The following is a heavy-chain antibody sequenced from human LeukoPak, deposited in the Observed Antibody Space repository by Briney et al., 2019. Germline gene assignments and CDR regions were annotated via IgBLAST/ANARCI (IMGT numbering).Heavy chain of an antibody. J-gene: IGHJ3*02. D-gene: IGHD6-13*01. CDR1: GFTFSSYS. V-gene: IGHV3-21*01. CDR2: ISSSSSYI. CDR3: AREVSKQQLVDPDAFDI. Sequence: GGSLRLSCAASGFTFSSYSMNWVRQAPGKGLEWVSSISSSSSYIYYADSVKGRFTISRDNAKNSLYLQMNSLRAEDTAVYYCAREVSKQQLVDPDAFDIWGQGTMVTVSS.